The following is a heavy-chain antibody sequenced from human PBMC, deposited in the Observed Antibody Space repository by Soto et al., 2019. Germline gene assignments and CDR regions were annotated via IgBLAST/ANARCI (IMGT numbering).Heavy chain of an antibody. J-gene: IGHJ4*02. D-gene: IGHD2-15*01. CDR3: ARYRYCSGGSCYGADY. CDR1: GYTFTSYA. V-gene: IGHV1-3*01. Sequence: ASVKVSCKASGYTFTSYAMHWVRQAPGQRLEWMGWINAGNGNTKYSQKFQGRVTITRDTSASTAYMELSSLRSEDTAVYYCARYRYCSGGSCYGADYWGQGTLVTVPS. CDR2: INAGNGNT.